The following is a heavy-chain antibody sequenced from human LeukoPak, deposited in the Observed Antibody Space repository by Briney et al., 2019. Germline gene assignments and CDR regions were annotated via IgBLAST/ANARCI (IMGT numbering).Heavy chain of an antibody. CDR2: INWNGGST. V-gene: IGHV3-20*04. D-gene: IGHD1-26*01. Sequence: GGSLRLSCAASGFTFSSYGMHWVRQAPGKGLEWVSNINWNGGSTGYADSVKGRFTISRDNAKNSLYLQMNSLRAEDTAVYYCARDQTKWEPLRRRDYYYMDVWGKGTTVTVSS. CDR1: GFTFSSYG. CDR3: ARDQTKWEPLRRRDYYYMDV. J-gene: IGHJ6*03.